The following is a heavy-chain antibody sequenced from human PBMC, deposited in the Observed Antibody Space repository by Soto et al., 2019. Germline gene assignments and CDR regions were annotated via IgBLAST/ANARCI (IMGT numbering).Heavy chain of an antibody. V-gene: IGHV3-74*01. D-gene: IGHD1-1*01. Sequence: AGGSLRLSCSVSGFTFSAYWMHWVRQVPGKGLTWVSRISDDGSTATYADSVKGRFVISRDNAKNSLYLEMNTLRADDSGLYYCARGPRVSSTGTGAHRGRGTLVTVSS. J-gene: IGHJ4*02. CDR2: ISDDGSTA. CDR1: GFTFSAYW. CDR3: ARGPRVSSTGTGAH.